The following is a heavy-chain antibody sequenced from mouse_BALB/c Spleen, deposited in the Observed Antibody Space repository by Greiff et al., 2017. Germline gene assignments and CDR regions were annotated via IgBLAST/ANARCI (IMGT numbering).Heavy chain of an antibody. CDR1: GFTFSSFG. CDR3: ARDGYYYYAMDY. Sequence: EVKLMESGGGLVQPGGSRKLSCAASGFTFSSFGMHWVRQAPEKGLEWVAYISSGSSTIYYADTVKGRFTISRDNPKNTLFLQMTSLRSEDTAMYYCARDGYYYYAMDYWGQGTSVTVSS. CDR2: ISSGSSTI. J-gene: IGHJ4*01. D-gene: IGHD2-3*01. V-gene: IGHV5-17*02.